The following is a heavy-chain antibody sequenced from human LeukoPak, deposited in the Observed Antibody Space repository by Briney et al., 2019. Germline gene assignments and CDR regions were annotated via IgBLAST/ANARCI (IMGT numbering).Heavy chain of an antibody. V-gene: IGHV3-74*01. J-gene: IGHJ5*02. CDR2: INPDRSTT. CDR3: ARVLSGSWDWFDP. D-gene: IGHD3-22*01. Sequence: PGRSLRLSCAASGFSFSSYGMHWVRQAPGKGLEWVSRINPDRSTTTYADSVKGRFTISRDNAKNTVYLQMNSLRAEDTAVYYCARVLSGSWDWFDPWGQGTLVTVSS. CDR1: GFSFSSYG.